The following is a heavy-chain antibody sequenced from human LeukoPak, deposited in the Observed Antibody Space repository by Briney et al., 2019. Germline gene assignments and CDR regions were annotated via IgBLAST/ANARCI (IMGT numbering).Heavy chain of an antibody. CDR3: ARGDDFSGDH. D-gene: IGHD1-1*01. V-gene: IGHV3-7*04. J-gene: IGHJ4*02. CDR2: IHPEGNEK. Sequence: GGCLRLSCAVSGFTFSNFWMSWVRQAPGRGLEWVANIHPEGNEKYHVESVKGRFTISRDNTKNLLFLQMSGLRVEDTAVYYCARGDDFSGDHWGQGTLVTVSS. CDR1: GFTFSNFW.